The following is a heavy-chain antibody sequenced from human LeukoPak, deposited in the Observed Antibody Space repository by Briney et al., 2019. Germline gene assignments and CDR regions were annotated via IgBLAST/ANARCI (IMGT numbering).Heavy chain of an antibody. CDR2: IGATQTYI. V-gene: IGHV3-21*01. J-gene: IGHJ4*02. D-gene: IGHD6-19*01. Sequence: PAGSLRLSCTGAGFTFTTYTFNWARQAPGKGLEWVATIGATQTYIYYADSVKGRFTVSRDNAEKSVYLQMNNLRAEDTGVYYCARDLKVPGPGDFDYWGQGTLVTVSS. CDR1: GFTFTTYT. CDR3: ARDLKVPGPGDFDY.